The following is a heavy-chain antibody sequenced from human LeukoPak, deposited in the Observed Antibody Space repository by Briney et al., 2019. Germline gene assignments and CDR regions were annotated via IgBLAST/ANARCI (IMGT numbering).Heavy chain of an antibody. J-gene: IGHJ4*02. Sequence: GGSLRLSCAASGFTFSTYGMHWVRQAPGKGLEWVAFIRYDGSTKYYADSVKGRFTISRDNSNNTLYLQMTSLRGEDTAVYYCAKDPYTSSSWVYWGQGTLVTVSS. D-gene: IGHD6-6*01. CDR2: IRYDGSTK. CDR1: GFTFSTYG. CDR3: AKDPYTSSSWVY. V-gene: IGHV3-30*02.